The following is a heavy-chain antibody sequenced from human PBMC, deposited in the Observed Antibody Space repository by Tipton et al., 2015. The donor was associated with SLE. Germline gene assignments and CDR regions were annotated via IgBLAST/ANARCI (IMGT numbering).Heavy chain of an antibody. V-gene: IGHV1-18*01. CDR3: ARDGLGCSSTSCYSGWFDP. D-gene: IGHD2-2*02. Sequence: QSGAEVKKPGASVKVSCKASGYTFTSYGISWVRQAPGQGLEWMGWISAYNGNTNYAQKLQGRVTMTTDTSTSTAYMELSSLRSEDTAVYYCARDGLGCSSTSCYSGWFDPWGQGTLVTVSS. CDR2: ISAYNGNT. CDR1: GYTFTSYG. J-gene: IGHJ5*02.